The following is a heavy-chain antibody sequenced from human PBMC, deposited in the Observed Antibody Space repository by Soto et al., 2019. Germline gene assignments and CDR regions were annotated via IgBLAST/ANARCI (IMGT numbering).Heavy chain of an antibody. CDR2: INPDGSST. CDR1: GFTFSTYW. J-gene: IGHJ4*02. D-gene: IGHD3-22*01. CDR3: ARSENGNYRG. V-gene: IGHV3-74*01. Sequence: EVELVESGGGLVQPGGSLRLSCAASGFTFSTYWMHWVRQVSGKGLVWVSRINPDGSSTNYADFVRGRFTISRDNAKNTLYLQINSLRAEDTAIYYCARSENGNYRGWGQGTLVTVSS.